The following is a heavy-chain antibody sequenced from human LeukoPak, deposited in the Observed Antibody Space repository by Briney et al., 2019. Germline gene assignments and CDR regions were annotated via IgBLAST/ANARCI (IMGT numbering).Heavy chain of an antibody. CDR1: GFTFDDYA. Sequence: GGSLRLSCAASGFTFDDYAMHWVRQAPGKGLGWVSGISWNSGSIGYADSAKGRFTISRDNAKNSLYLQMNSLRAEDTALYYCAKAYQLLSPPDYWGQGTLVTVSS. CDR3: AKAYQLLSPPDY. CDR2: ISWNSGSI. D-gene: IGHD2-2*01. V-gene: IGHV3-9*01. J-gene: IGHJ4*02.